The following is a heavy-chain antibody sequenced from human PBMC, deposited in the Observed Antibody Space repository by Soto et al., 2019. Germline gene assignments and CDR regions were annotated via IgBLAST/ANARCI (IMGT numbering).Heavy chain of an antibody. J-gene: IGHJ5*02. D-gene: IGHD3-16*02. V-gene: IGHV3-33*01. CDR1: GFTFGNYG. Sequence: PGGSLRLSCAASGFTFGNYGMHWVRQAPGKGLEWVAVIWYDGSNKYYADSVKGRFTISRDNSKNTLYLQMDSLRAEDTAVYYCARVLDYDYVWGSYPLNWFDPWGQGTLVTVSS. CDR2: IWYDGSNK. CDR3: ARVLDYDYVWGSYPLNWFDP.